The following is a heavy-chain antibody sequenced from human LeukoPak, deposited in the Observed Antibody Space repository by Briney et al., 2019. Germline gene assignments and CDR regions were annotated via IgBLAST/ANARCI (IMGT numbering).Heavy chain of an antibody. V-gene: IGHV1-69*13. CDR1: GGTFSSYA. Sequence: GASVKVSCKASGGTFSSYAISWVRQAPGQGLDWMGGIIPIFGTANYAQKFQGRVTITADESTSTAYMELSSLRSEDTAVYYCARSHVLLWFGESSYYYMDVWGKGTTVTISS. J-gene: IGHJ6*03. CDR3: ARSHVLLWFGESSYYYMDV. CDR2: IIPIFGTA. D-gene: IGHD3-10*01.